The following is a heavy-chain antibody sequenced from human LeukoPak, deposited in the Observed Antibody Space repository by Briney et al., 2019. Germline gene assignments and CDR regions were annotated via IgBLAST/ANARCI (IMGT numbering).Heavy chain of an antibody. CDR1: GGSFSGYY. V-gene: IGHV4-34*01. J-gene: IGHJ4*02. CDR3: ARGRYYYDTHPGLFDY. Sequence: SETMSLTCAVYGGSFSGYYCSWIRQPPGKGLGWIGEINHSGSTNYNPSLKSRVTISVDTSKNQFSLKLSSVTAADTAVYYCARGRYYYDTHPGLFDYWGQGTLVTVSS. CDR2: INHSGST. D-gene: IGHD3-22*01.